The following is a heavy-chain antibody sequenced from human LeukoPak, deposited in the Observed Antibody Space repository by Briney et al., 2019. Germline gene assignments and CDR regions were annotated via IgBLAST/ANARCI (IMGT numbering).Heavy chain of an antibody. V-gene: IGHV4-61*01. CDR2: IYYSGST. CDR3: ACGSYYSGYYYYYMDV. J-gene: IGHJ6*03. D-gene: IGHD1-26*01. Sequence: MASETLSLTCTVSGYSISSGYYWSWIRQPPGKGLEWIGYIYYSGSTNYNPSLKSRVTISVDTSKNQFSLKLSSVTAADTAVYYCACGSYYSGYYYYYMDVWGKGTTVTVSS. CDR1: GYSISSGYY.